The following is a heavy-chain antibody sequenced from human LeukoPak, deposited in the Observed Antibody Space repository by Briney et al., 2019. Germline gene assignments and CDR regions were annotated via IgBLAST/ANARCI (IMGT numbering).Heavy chain of an antibody. J-gene: IGHJ3*02. Sequence: GGSLRLSCAASGFTFTTYAMSWVRQAPGKGLEWGAHIKQDGSEKYSVASVKGRFTISRDNAKNSLYLQINSLRPEDTAVYYCSMNGGTYRPHALDIWGHGTMVIVSS. CDR3: SMNGGTYRPHALDI. CDR2: IKQDGSEK. D-gene: IGHD1-26*01. V-gene: IGHV3-7*01. CDR1: GFTFTTYA.